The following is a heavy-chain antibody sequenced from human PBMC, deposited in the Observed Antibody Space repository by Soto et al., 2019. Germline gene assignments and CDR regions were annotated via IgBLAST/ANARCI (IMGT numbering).Heavy chain of an antibody. CDR1: GYTFTSYD. V-gene: IGHV1-8*01. Sequence: GASVKVSCKASGYTFTSYDINWVRQATGQGLEWMGWMNPNSGNTGYAQKFQGRVTMTRNTSISTAYMELSSLRSEDTAVYYCARGLTYYDILTGYYTFDYWGQGTLVTVSS. D-gene: IGHD3-9*01. CDR3: ARGLTYYDILTGYYTFDY. CDR2: MNPNSGNT. J-gene: IGHJ4*02.